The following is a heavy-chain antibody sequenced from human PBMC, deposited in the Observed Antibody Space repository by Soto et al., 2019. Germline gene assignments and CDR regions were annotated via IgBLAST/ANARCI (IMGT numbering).Heavy chain of an antibody. Sequence: QVQLQQWGAGLLKPSETLSLTCAVYGGSFSGHYWSWIRQPPGKGLEWIGEINHSGSTNYNPSLKSRVTISVDTTKNQFSLKLSSVTAADTAVYYCARGVVKRSRGVIWTKGWFDPGGQGTLVTVSS. CDR3: ARGVVKRSRGVIWTKGWFDP. J-gene: IGHJ5*02. V-gene: IGHV4-34*01. CDR2: INHSGST. CDR1: GGSFSGHY. D-gene: IGHD3-10*01.